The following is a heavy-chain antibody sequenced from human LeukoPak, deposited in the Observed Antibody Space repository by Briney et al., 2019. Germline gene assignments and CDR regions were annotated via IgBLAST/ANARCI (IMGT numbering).Heavy chain of an antibody. CDR1: LGTFSSYA. CDR3: AREHTVVVALAIGWFDP. CDR2: IIPIFGTA. D-gene: IGHD2-15*01. Sequence: SVKVSCKASLGTFSSYAISWVRQAPGQGLEWMGGIIPIFGTANYAQKFQGRVTITTDESTSTAYMELSSLRSEDTAVYYCAREHTVVVALAIGWFDPWGQGTTVTVSS. V-gene: IGHV1-69*05. J-gene: IGHJ5*02.